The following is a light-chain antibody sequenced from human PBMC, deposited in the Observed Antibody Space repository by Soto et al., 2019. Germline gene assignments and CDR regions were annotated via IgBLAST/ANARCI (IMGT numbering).Light chain of an antibody. Sequence: EIGMTQSPATLSVSPEERATLSCRASQSVSSNLAWYQQKPGQAPRLLIYGASTRATGIPARFSGSGSGTEFTLTISSLQSEDFAVYYCQQYNNWPQGTFGQGTRLEIK. CDR3: QQYNNWPQGT. CDR2: GAS. V-gene: IGKV3-15*01. CDR1: QSVSSN. J-gene: IGKJ5*01.